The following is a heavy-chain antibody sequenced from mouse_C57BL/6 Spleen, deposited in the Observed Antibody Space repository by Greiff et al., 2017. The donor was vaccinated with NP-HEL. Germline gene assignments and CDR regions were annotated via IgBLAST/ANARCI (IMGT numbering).Heavy chain of an antibody. Sequence: DVHLVESGGGLVKPGGSLKLSCAASGFTFSDYGMHWVRQAPEKGLEWVAYISSGSSTIYYADTVKGRFTISRDNAKNTLFLQMTSLRSEDTAMYYCARSYDYYAMDYWGQGTSVTVSS. D-gene: IGHD6-5*01. J-gene: IGHJ4*01. V-gene: IGHV5-17*01. CDR3: ARSYDYYAMDY. CDR1: GFTFSDYG. CDR2: ISSGSSTI.